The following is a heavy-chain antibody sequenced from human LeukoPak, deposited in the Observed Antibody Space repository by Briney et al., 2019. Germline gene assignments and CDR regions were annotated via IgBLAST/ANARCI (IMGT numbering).Heavy chain of an antibody. CDR3: ASATNDAFDI. Sequence: SQTLSLTCTVSGGSISSSSYYWGWIRQPPGKGLEWIGSIYYSGSTYYNPSLKSRVTISVDTSKNQFSLKLSSVTAADTAVYYCASATNDAFDIWGQGTMVTVSS. J-gene: IGHJ3*02. CDR1: GGSISSSSYY. CDR2: IYYSGST. V-gene: IGHV4-39*01.